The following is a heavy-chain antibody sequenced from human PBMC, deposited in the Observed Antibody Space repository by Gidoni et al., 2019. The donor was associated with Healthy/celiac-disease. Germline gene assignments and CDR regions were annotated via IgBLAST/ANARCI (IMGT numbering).Heavy chain of an antibody. CDR3: AKFFQTYYDFWSGYEYYFDY. J-gene: IGHJ4*02. V-gene: IGHV3-23*01. Sequence: EVQLLESGGGLVQPGGSLRLSCAASGFTFSSYAISWVRQAPGQGLERVSAISGSGGSTYYADSVKGRFTISRDNSKNTLYLQMNSLRAEDTAVYYCAKFFQTYYDFWSGYEYYFDYWGQGTLVTVSS. D-gene: IGHD3-3*01. CDR2: ISGSGGST. CDR1: GFTFSSYA.